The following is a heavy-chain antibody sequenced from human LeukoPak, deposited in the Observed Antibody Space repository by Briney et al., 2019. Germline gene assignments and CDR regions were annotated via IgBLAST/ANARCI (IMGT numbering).Heavy chain of an antibody. CDR2: INAESGET. CDR1: GYTFSGHY. D-gene: IGHD3-16*01. Sequence: PRASVKVSCKASGYTFSGHYMHWIRQAPGQGLEWMGWINAESGETKYAQKFQGRVTMTRDTSINTMYMELRGLRFDDTAVYYCARDWELRWSQGGSDYWGQGTLLAVSS. CDR3: ARDWELRWSQGGSDY. V-gene: IGHV1-2*02. J-gene: IGHJ4*02.